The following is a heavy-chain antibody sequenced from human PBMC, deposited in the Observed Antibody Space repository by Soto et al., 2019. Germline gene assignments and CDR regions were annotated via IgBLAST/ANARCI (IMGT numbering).Heavy chain of an antibody. CDR3: ARDSPPVDY. CDR2: ISAYNGTT. J-gene: IGHJ4*02. V-gene: IGHV1-18*01. CDR1: GGTFSSYA. Sequence: ASVKVSCKASGGTFSSYAISWVRQAPGQGLEWMGWISAYNGTTNYAQKLRGRVTMTTDTSTSTAYMELRSLRSDDTAVYYCARDSPPVDYWGQGTLVTVSS.